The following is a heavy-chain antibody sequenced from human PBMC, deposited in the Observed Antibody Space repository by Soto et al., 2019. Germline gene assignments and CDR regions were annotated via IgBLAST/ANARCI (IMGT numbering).Heavy chain of an antibody. CDR3: AIYYDFWGLDY. CDR2: IYYSGST. V-gene: IGHV4-31*03. J-gene: IGHJ4*02. Sequence: QVQLQESGPGLVKPSQTLSLTCTVSGGSISSGGYYWSWIRQHPGKGVEWIGYIYYSGSTAYNPSLNSRVTISVDTSKNQFSLKLSSVTAAETAVYYCAIYYDFWGLDYGVQGTLVTVFS. D-gene: IGHD3-3*01. CDR1: GGSISSGGYY.